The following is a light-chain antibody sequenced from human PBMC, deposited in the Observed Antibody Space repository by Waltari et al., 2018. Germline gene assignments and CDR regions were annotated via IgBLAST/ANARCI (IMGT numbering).Light chain of an antibody. CDR1: SSDIGTYNF. CDR3: TSYTTSSTWV. Sequence: QSALTQPASVSGTPGPSITISCTGTSSDIGTYNFVPWYQQHPGKVPKLMIFDVTKRPSGVSDRFFGSKSANTASLTISGLQAEDEANYYCTSYTTSSTWVFGGGTRLTVL. V-gene: IGLV2-14*01. CDR2: DVT. J-gene: IGLJ3*02.